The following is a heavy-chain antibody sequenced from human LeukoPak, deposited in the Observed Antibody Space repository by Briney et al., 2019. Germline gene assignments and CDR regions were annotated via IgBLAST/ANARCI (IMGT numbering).Heavy chain of an antibody. J-gene: IGHJ4*02. CDR2: ISAYNGNT. Sequence: ASVKVSCKASGYTFTSYGIRWVRQAPGQGLEWMGWISAYNGNTNYAQKLQGRVTMTTDSSTSTAYMELRSLRSDDTAVYYCARDQGYYDILTGYSRFDYWGQGTLVTVSS. D-gene: IGHD3-9*01. V-gene: IGHV1-18*01. CDR3: ARDQGYYDILTGYSRFDY. CDR1: GYTFTSYG.